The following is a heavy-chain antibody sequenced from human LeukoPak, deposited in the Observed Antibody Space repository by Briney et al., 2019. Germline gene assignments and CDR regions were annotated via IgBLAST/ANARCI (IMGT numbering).Heavy chain of an antibody. CDR3: ARGGGVDYDSSGYYS. D-gene: IGHD3-22*01. J-gene: IGHJ4*02. V-gene: IGHV3-20*01. CDR2: INWNGGST. CDR1: GFTFGDYG. Sequence: GGSLRLSCAASGFTFGDYGMSWVRQAPGKGLEWVSGINWNGGSTGYADSVKGRFTISRDNAKNSLYLQMNSLRAEDTALYHCARGGGVDYDSSGYYSWGQGTLVTVSS.